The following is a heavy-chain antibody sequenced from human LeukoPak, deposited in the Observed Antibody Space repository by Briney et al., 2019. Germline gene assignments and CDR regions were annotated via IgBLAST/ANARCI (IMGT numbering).Heavy chain of an antibody. CDR1: GFTFSTYA. D-gene: IGHD4-17*01. CDR2: ITDSGGNT. V-gene: IGHV3-23*01. J-gene: IGHJ1*01. CDR3: ARNDYGDYAHAEYFQH. Sequence: PGGSLRLSCTASGFTFSTYAMSWVRQAPGKGLEWVSAITDSGGNTYYAAPVKGRFTISRDNSKNTLYLQMSSLRAEDTAVYYCARNDYGDYAHAEYFQHWGQGTLVTVSS.